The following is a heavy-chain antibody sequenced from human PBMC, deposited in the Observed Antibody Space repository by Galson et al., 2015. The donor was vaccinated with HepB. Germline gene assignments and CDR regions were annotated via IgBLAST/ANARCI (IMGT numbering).Heavy chain of an antibody. Sequence: SVKVSCKASGGTFSSYAISWVRQAPGQGLEWMGGIIPIFGTANYAQKFQGRVTITADESTSTAYMELSSLRSDDTAVYYCTRGMVQGGNGEFGSWGQGTLVTVSS. J-gene: IGHJ4*02. V-gene: IGHV1-69*13. CDR3: TRGMVQGGNGEFGS. CDR1: GGTFSSYA. D-gene: IGHD3-10*01. CDR2: IIPIFGTA.